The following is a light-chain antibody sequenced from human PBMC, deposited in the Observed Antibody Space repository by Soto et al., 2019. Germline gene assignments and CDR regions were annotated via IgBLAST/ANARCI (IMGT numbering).Light chain of an antibody. V-gene: IGKV1-39*01. CDR2: AAS. CDR3: QHSYSTRWT. J-gene: IGKJ1*01. Sequence: DIQMTQSPSSLSASVGDRVTITCRASQSISSYLNWYQQKPGKAPKLLIYAASSLQSGVPSRFSGSGSGTDFTLTIISLQPEDFATYYCQHSYSTRWTFGQGTKVEIK. CDR1: QSISSY.